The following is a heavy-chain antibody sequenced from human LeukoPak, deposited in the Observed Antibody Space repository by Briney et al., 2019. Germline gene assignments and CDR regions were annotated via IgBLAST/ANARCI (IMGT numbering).Heavy chain of an antibody. J-gene: IGHJ4*02. Sequence: PGGSLRLSCAASGFTFSSYAMSWVRQAPGKGLEWVSAISGSGSGTYYADSVKGRFTISRDNSKNTLYLQMNSLRAEDTAVYYCAKDPHYYGSGTYPGYWGQGTLVTVSS. D-gene: IGHD3-10*01. CDR3: AKDPHYYGSGTYPGY. V-gene: IGHV3-23*01. CDR2: ISGSGSGT. CDR1: GFTFSSYA.